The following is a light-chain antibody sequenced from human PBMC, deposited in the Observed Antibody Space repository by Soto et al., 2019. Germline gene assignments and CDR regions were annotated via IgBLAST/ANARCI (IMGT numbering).Light chain of an antibody. V-gene: IGLV2-14*01. CDR2: EVT. Sequence: QSALTQPASVSGSPGQSITISCTGTSSDIGSYNYVSWYQQCPGKAPRLLIYEVTNRPSGLSNRFSGSKSGNTASLTISGLQAEDDADYYCCSYRSSRTWVFGGGTKVTVL. J-gene: IGLJ3*02. CDR3: CSYRSSRTWV. CDR1: SSDIGSYNY.